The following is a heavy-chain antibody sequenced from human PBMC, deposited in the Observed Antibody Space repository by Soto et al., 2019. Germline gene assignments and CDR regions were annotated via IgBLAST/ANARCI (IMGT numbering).Heavy chain of an antibody. D-gene: IGHD2-2*01. J-gene: IGHJ4*02. CDR2: MKQDGSEI. Sequence: EVQLVESGGGLVQSGGSLRLSCAASGFTFSSYWMNWVRQGPGKGPEWVANMKQDGSEIYYLDSVKGRFTISRDNAKSSLYLQMTSLRAEDTAVYHCAKSLSAIPGDSWGQGTLVTVSS. CDR3: AKSLSAIPGDS. CDR1: GFTFSSYW. V-gene: IGHV3-7*05.